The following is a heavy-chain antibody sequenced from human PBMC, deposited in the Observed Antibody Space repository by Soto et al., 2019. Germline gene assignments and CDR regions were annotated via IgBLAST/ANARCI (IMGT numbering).Heavy chain of an antibody. D-gene: IGHD6-13*01. Sequence: QVQLVESGGGLVKPGGSLRLSCAASGFTCSDYYMTWVRQAPGKGLESVSYIVIGSDYTNYADSVKGRFTISRDNAKKSLYLEMNSLRVEDTAVDYCARLRASSWYLGGYLDYWGQGTLVTVSS. V-gene: IGHV3-11*06. CDR1: GFTCSDYY. J-gene: IGHJ4*02. CDR3: ARLRASSWYLGGYLDY. CDR2: IVIGSDYT.